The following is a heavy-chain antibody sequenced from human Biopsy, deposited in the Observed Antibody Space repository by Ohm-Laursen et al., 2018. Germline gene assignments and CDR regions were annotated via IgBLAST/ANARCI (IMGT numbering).Heavy chain of an antibody. CDR1: GFPVSDYY. CDR2: INSSGSTK. V-gene: IGHV3-11*01. J-gene: IGHJ4*02. Sequence: LSLTCAASGFPVSDYYMSWIRQAPGRGLEWVSDINSSGSTKYHAESVKGRFTIPRDNAMNSVYLQMNSLRGEDTAVYYCARAVGIAAAPIDYWGQGTLVTVSS. CDR3: ARAVGIAAAPIDY. D-gene: IGHD2-15*01.